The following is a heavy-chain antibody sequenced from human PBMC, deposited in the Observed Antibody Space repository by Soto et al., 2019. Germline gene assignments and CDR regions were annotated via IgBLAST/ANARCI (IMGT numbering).Heavy chain of an antibody. CDR3: ARDSKPYGIWTFDY. J-gene: IGHJ4*02. D-gene: IGHD3-10*01. Sequence: CGSLRLSCSASGFTVSTYTMGVARLAPGKGLEWVSTIFSGGVTTKYEDSGTGRFSISRDNSKNILYLQMNSLGVDDTAVYYCARDSKPYGIWTFDYLGRGILVTVSS. CDR2: IFSGGVTT. CDR1: GFTVSTYT. V-gene: IGHV3-23*01.